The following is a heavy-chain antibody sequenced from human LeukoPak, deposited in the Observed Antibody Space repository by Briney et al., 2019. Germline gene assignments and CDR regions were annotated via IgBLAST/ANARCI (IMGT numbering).Heavy chain of an antibody. Sequence: SETLSLTCTVSGGSISSYYWSWIRQPPGKGLEWIGYIYYSGSTNYNPSLKSRVTISVDTSKNQFSLKLSSVIAADTAVYYCAAYTYCGGDCYSSWFDPWGQGTLVTVSS. CDR3: AAYTYCGGDCYSSWFDP. V-gene: IGHV4-59*01. J-gene: IGHJ5*02. CDR1: GGSISSYY. D-gene: IGHD2-21*02. CDR2: IYYSGST.